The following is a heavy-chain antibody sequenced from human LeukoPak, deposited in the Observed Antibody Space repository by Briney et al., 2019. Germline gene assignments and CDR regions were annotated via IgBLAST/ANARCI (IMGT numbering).Heavy chain of an antibody. D-gene: IGHD3-9*01. CDR2: INFNSGDT. V-gene: IGHV1-2*02. CDR3: ARGDNYDILTGYQTPSHLSDY. CDR1: GSIFTGYY. Sequence: ASVKVSCTASGSIFTGYYVNWVRQAPGQGLEWMGWINFNSGDTNLPKQIPGRVTMTSDTSSSTAYMELSRLRFDDTAVYYCARGDNYDILTGYQTPSHLSDYWGQGTLVTVSS. J-gene: IGHJ4*02.